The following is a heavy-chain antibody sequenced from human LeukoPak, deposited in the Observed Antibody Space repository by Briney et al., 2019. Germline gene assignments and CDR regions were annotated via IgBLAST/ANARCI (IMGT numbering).Heavy chain of an antibody. CDR3: ARVPQVDTAMVTDY. CDR1: GFILSDYY. D-gene: IGHD5-18*01. Sequence: GGSLRLSCAASGFILSDYYMSWIRQAPGKGLEWVAYISTNDRTTYYADSVKGRFTISRDNAKNSLYLQMNSLRAEDTAVYYCARVPQVDTAMVTDYWGQGTLVTVSS. CDR2: ISTNDRTT. J-gene: IGHJ4*02. V-gene: IGHV3-11*04.